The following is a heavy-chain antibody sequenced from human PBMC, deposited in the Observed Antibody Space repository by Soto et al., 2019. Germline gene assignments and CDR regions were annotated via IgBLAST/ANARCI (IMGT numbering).Heavy chain of an antibody. V-gene: IGHV3-48*02. CDR3: ARGLFES. CDR2: IISTSSTI. CDR1: GFTFSSYS. Sequence: PGGALRLSCAASGFTFSSYSMNWVRQAPGKGLEWISYIISTSSTIYYSDSMKGRFTISRDNAKNSLYLQMNSLRHEDTAVYYCARGLFESWGQGTLVTVSS. J-gene: IGHJ4*02.